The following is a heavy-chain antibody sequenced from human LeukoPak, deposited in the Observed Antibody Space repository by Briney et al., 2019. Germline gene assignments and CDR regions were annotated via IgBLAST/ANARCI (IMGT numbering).Heavy chain of an antibody. CDR3: ARDFVSRGYSCYDLHWFDP. CDR1: GGSISGGGYY. Sequence: SETLSLTCTVSGGSISGGGYYWSWIRQHPGKGLEWIGYIYYSGSTYYNPSLKSRVTISVDTSKNQFSLKLSSVTAADTAVYYCARDFVSRGYSCYDLHWFDPWGQGTLVTVSS. CDR2: IYYSGST. V-gene: IGHV4-31*03. J-gene: IGHJ5*02. D-gene: IGHD5-12*01.